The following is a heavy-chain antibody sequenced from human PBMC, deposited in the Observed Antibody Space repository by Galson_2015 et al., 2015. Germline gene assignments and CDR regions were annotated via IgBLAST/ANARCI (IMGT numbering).Heavy chain of an antibody. J-gene: IGHJ5*02. D-gene: IGHD4-11*01. CDR3: ARVKGSSNYVFSCLDP. CDR2: TRNKPNRYTT. Sequence: SLRLSCAASGFSFSDHYMDWVRQAPGKGLEWVGRTRNKPNRYTTEYAASVKGRFTISRDDSKNSLYLQMNSLKTEDTAIYYCARVKGSSNYVFSCLDPWGQGPRAPAS. CDR1: GFSFSDHY. V-gene: IGHV3-72*01.